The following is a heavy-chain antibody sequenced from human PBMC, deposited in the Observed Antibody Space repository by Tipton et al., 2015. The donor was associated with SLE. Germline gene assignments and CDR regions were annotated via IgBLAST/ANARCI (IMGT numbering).Heavy chain of an antibody. CDR3: VRGEGATTEGVADY. J-gene: IGHJ4*02. V-gene: IGHV3-72*01. CDR1: GFAFSDHY. CDR2: TRNKANSYTT. Sequence: VQLVQSGGGLVQPGGSLRLSCAASGFAFSDHYMDWVRQAPGKGLEWVGRTRNKANSYTTEYAASVKGRFTISRDGSKNSLYLQMNSLKTEDTAVYYCVRGEGATTEGVADYWGQGTLVTVSS. D-gene: IGHD1-26*01.